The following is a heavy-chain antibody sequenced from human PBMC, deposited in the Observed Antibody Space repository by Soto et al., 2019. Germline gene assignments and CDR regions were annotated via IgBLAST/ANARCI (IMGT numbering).Heavy chain of an antibody. CDR2: IKQDGSEK. CDR1: GFTFSSYW. V-gene: IGHV3-7*01. CDR3: ARDASQWLAPIPDSSFDC. D-gene: IGHD6-19*01. Sequence: PGGSLRLSCAASGFTFSSYWMSWVRQAPGKGLEWVANIKQDGSEKYYVDSVKGRFTISRDNAKNSLYLQMNSLRAEDTAVYYCARDASQWLAPIPDSSFDCWGLGTLVTVSS. J-gene: IGHJ4*02.